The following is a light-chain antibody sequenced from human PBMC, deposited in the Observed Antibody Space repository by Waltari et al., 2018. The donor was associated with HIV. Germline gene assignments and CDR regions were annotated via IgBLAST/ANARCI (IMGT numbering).Light chain of an antibody. V-gene: IGKV3D-20*01. CDR1: QSASSRY. CDR3: QQYGSSPLT. CDR2: EVS. Sequence: EIVLTQSPATLSLSPGERATLSCGASQSASSRYLAWYQQKPGLAPRLLLYEVSFRATGIPDRFSGSGSGTDFTLTISRLEPEDFAVYYCQQYGSSPLTFGGGTKVEIK. J-gene: IGKJ4*01.